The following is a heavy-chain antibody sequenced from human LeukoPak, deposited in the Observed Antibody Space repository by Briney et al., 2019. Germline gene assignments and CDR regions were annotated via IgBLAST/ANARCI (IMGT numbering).Heavy chain of an antibody. CDR2: ITPFNGNT. V-gene: IGHV1-45*02. J-gene: IGHJ5*02. D-gene: IGHD3-10*01. CDR1: GYTFTYRY. Sequence: GASVKVSCKASGYTFTYRYLHWVRQAPGQALEWMGWITPFNGNTNYAQKFQDRVTITRDRSMSTAYMELSSLRSEDTAMYYCESGSLLWFGYNWFDPWGQGTLVTVSS. CDR3: ESGSLLWFGYNWFDP.